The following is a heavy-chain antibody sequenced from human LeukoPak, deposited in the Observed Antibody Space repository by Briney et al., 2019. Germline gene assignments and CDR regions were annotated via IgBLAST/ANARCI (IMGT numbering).Heavy chain of an antibody. V-gene: IGHV3-21*01. D-gene: IGHD3-10*01. CDR1: GFTFSSYA. Sequence: GGSLRLSCAASGFTFSSYAMSWVRQAPGKGLEWVSSISSSSSYIYYADSVKGRFTISRDNAKNSLYLQMNSLRAEDTAVYYCASSPGVPSDYWGQGTLVTVSS. J-gene: IGHJ4*02. CDR3: ASSPGVPSDY. CDR2: ISSSSSYI.